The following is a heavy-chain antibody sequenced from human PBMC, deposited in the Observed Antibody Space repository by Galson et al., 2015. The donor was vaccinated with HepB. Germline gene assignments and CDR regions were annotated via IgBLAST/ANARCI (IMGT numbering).Heavy chain of an antibody. V-gene: IGHV1-3*01. Sequence: SVKVSCKTSGYTFTSYAMHWVRQAPGQRLEWMGWINAGNGNTKYSQKFQGRVTITRDTSASTAYMELSSLRSEDTAVYYCARLKGSGRGVYYYYYGMDVWGQGTTVTVSS. D-gene: IGHD3-10*01. CDR1: GYTFTSYA. J-gene: IGHJ6*02. CDR3: ARLKGSGRGVYYYYYGMDV. CDR2: INAGNGNT.